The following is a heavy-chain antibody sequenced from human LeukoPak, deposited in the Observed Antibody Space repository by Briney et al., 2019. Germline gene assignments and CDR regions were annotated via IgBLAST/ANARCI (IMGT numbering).Heavy chain of an antibody. V-gene: IGHV1-18*01. D-gene: IGHD4-17*01. CDR1: GYTFTSYG. CDR3: ASSYGDYDYYYYGMDV. J-gene: IGHJ6*02. CDR2: ISAYKGNT. Sequence: GASVKVSCTASGYTFTSYGISWVRQAPGQGLEWMGWISAYKGNTNYAQKLQGRVTMTTDTSTSTAYMELRSLRSDDTAVYYCASSYGDYDYYYYGMDVWGQGTTVTVSS.